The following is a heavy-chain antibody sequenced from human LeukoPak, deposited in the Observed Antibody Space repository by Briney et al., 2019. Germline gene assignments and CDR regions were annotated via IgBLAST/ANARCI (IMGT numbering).Heavy chain of an antibody. D-gene: IGHD4-23*01. CDR2: ISASGADT. J-gene: IGHJ4*02. CDR1: GFTFSSYG. CDR3: PKPLLTPGN. V-gene: IGHV3-23*01. Sequence: PGGSLRLSCAASGFTFSSYGMAWVRQSPGKGLEWVSTISASGADTYYADSVRGRFTISRDNSGHVLYLQLNRLRVDDTAFYYCPKPLLTPGNWGPGTLVTVSS.